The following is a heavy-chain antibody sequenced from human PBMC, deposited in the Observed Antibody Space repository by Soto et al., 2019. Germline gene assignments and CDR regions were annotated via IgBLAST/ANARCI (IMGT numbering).Heavy chain of an antibody. J-gene: IGHJ5*02. CDR1: GGSFSGYY. Sequence: ETLSLTCAVYGGSFSGYYWSWIRQPPGKGLEWIGEINHSGSTNYNPSLKSRVTISVDTSKNQFSLKLSSVTAADTAVYYCARGIAAAGPNWFDPWGQGTLV. CDR3: ARGIAAAGPNWFDP. V-gene: IGHV4-34*01. D-gene: IGHD6-13*01. CDR2: INHSGST.